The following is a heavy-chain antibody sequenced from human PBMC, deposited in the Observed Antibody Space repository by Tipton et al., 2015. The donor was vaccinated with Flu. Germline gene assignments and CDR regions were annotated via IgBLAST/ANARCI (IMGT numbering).Heavy chain of an antibody. CDR1: GYSISSGFY. CDR2: IYYSGST. V-gene: IGHV4-38-2*02. J-gene: IGHJ4*02. Sequence: TLSLTCTVSGYSISSGFYWGWIRQPPGRGLEWIGSIYYSGSTYYNPSLKSRVTISVDTSKNQFSLKLSSVTAADTAVYYCASTHAQITVTTLAFDYWGQGTLVTVSS. CDR3: ASTHAQITVTTLAFDY. D-gene: IGHD4-17*01.